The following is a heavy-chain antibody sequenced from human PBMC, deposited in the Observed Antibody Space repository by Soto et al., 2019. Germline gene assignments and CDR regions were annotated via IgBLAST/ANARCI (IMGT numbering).Heavy chain of an antibody. Sequence: QVQLVESGGGVVQPGRSLRLSCAASGFTFSSYAMHWVRQAPGKGLEWVAVISYDGSNKYYADSVKGRFTISRDNSKNTLYLQMNSLRAEDTAEYYCARDRTASHYFDYWGQGTLVTVSS. V-gene: IGHV3-30-3*01. CDR3: ARDRTASHYFDY. CDR2: ISYDGSNK. J-gene: IGHJ4*02. D-gene: IGHD5-18*01. CDR1: GFTFSSYA.